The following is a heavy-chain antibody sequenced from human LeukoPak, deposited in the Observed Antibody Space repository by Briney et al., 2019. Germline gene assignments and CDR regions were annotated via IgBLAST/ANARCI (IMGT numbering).Heavy chain of an antibody. D-gene: IGHD5-18*01. V-gene: IGHV3-23*01. CDR1: GFTFSTYG. J-gene: IGHJ6*03. CDR2: ISGSGGST. CDR3: AKDRWIQLWLRYYYYMDV. Sequence: GGSLRLSCAASGFTFSTYGMHWVRQAPGKGLEWVSAISGSGGSTYYADSVKGRFTISRDNSKNTLYLQMNSLRAEDTAVYYCAKDRWIQLWLRYYYYMDVWGKGTTVTVSS.